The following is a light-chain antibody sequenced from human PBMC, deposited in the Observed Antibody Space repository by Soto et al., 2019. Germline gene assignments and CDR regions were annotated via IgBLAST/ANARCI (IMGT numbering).Light chain of an antibody. CDR3: QLYNGPGMYT. CDR1: QSVSSTY. CDR2: GAS. J-gene: IGKJ2*01. V-gene: IGKV3-20*01. Sequence: EIVLTQSPGTLSLSPGEGATLSCRASQSVSSTYLAWYQQKPGQAPRLLISGASSRASGIPDRFSGSGSGTEFTLTINRLEPEDFAENYCQLYNGPGMYTFGQGTKLEIK.